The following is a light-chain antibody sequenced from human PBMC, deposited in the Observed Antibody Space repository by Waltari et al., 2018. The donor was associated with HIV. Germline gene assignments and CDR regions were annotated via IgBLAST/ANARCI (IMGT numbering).Light chain of an antibody. V-gene: IGLV2-14*03. CDR2: DVS. CDR1: SGDVGGYDY. J-gene: IGLJ1*01. Sequence: QSALTQPASVSGSPGQSITISCTGTSGDVGGYDYVSWYQQHPGKAPKLMFYDVSNRRAGVSQRVSGSKSGNTASLVIDGLQAEDEADYYCSSYRSSSTRVFGTGTAVTVL. CDR3: SSYRSSSTRV.